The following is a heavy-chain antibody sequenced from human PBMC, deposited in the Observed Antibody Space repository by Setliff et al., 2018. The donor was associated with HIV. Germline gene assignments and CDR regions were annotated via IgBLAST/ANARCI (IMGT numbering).Heavy chain of an antibody. CDR2: IHHSGST. D-gene: IGHD3-3*01. CDR3: ARPLSTSYNFWGDAFAL. J-gene: IGHJ3*01. CDR1: GFSISNGYY. Sequence: ASETLSLTCAVPGFSISNGYYWGWIRQPPGKGLEWIGSIHHSGSTYYNPSLKSRITMSVDTFKKQFSLKLTSVTAADTAVYYCARPLSTSYNFWGDAFALWGPGTMVTVSS. V-gene: IGHV4-38-2*01.